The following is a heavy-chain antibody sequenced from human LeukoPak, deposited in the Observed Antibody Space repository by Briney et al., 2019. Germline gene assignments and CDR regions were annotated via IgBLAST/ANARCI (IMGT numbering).Heavy chain of an antibody. V-gene: IGHV1-2*02. D-gene: IGHD1-1*01. CDR2: INPNSGGT. CDR1: GYTFTGYY. CDR3: ARDGQLENDAFDI. J-gene: IGHJ3*02. Sequence: ASVKVSCKASGYTFTGYYMHWVRQAPGQGLEWMGWINPNSGGTNYAQKFQGRVTMTRDTSISTAYMELSGLRSDDTAVYYCARDGQLENDAFDIWGQGTMVTVSS.